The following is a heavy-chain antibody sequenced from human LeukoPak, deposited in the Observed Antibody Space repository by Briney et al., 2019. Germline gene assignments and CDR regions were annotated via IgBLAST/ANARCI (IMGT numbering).Heavy chain of an antibody. CDR2: IYTSGST. CDR3: ATSGYSSSWYNIDS. J-gene: IGHJ4*02. D-gene: IGHD6-13*01. Sequence: SGTLSLTCTVSGGSLSSYYWSWIRQPAGKGLEWIGRIYTSGSTNYNPSLKSRVTISLDTSKNQFSLKLSSVTAADTAVYYCATSGYSSSWYNIDSWGQGTLVTVSS. CDR1: GGSLSSYY. V-gene: IGHV4-4*07.